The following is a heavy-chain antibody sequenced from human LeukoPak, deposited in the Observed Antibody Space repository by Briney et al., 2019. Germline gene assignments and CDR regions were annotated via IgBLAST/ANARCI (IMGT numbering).Heavy chain of an antibody. Sequence: GGSLRLSCTASGFTIVNYWMSWVRQAPGKGLEWVANIKQDGSEKYYVDSVKGRFTISRDNAKNSLYLQMNSLRGEDTAVYYCAREQVAVPVGDYWGQGTLVTVSS. CDR2: IKQDGSEK. CDR1: GFTIVNYW. D-gene: IGHD6-19*01. V-gene: IGHV3-7*04. J-gene: IGHJ4*02. CDR3: AREQVAVPVGDY.